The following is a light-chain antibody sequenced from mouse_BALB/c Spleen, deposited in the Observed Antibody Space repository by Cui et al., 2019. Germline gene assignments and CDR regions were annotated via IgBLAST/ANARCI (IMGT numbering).Light chain of an antibody. CDR3: QQYSKLPFT. J-gene: IGKJ4*01. V-gene: IGKV10-94*01. CDR2: YTS. CDR1: QGSSNY. Sequence: DIQMTQIISTLSASLGDRVTSSCSASQGSSNYLNWYQQKPDGTVKLLIYYTSSLHSGVPSRFSGSGSGTDYSLTISNLEPEDIATYYCQQYSKLPFTFGSGTKLEIK.